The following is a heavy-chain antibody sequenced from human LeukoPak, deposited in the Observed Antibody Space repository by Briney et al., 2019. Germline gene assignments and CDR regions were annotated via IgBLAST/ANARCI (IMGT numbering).Heavy chain of an antibody. D-gene: IGHD1-26*01. CDR3: ARVRRRYSGSYPLDY. J-gene: IGHJ4*02. CDR1: GFTFSSYA. CDR2: ISSSGSTI. Sequence: GGSLRLSCAASGFTFSSYAMSWIRQAPGKGLEWVSYISSSGSTIYYADSVKGRFTISRDNAKNSLYLQMNSLRAEDTAVYYCARVRRRYSGSYPLDYWGQGTLVTVSS. V-gene: IGHV3-11*01.